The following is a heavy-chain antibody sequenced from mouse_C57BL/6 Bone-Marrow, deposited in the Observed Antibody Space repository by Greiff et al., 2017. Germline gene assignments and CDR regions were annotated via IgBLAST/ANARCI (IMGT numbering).Heavy chain of an antibody. CDR2: IDPSDSYT. CDR3: AGGGDGYYVRAMDY. CDR1: GYTFTSYW. D-gene: IGHD2-3*01. Sequence: VQLKQPGAELVRPGTSVKLSCKASGYTFTSYWMHWVKQRPGQGLEWIGVIDPSDSYTNYNQKFKGKATLTVDTSSSTAYMQLSSLTSEDSAVDYCAGGGDGYYVRAMDYWGQGTSVTVSS. J-gene: IGHJ4*01. V-gene: IGHV1-59*01.